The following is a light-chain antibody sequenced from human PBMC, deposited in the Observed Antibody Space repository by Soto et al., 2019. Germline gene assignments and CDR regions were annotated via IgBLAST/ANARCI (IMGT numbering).Light chain of an antibody. CDR2: AAS. V-gene: IGKV1-39*01. Sequence: DIQMTQSPSSLSAFVGDRVSITCRASQTITTHLNWYQQKPEKAPNLLIYAASSLRSGVPSRFSGSGSRTDFTLTISSLQPEDFATYFCQQSYITPAGFGGGTKVEIK. CDR1: QTITTH. J-gene: IGKJ4*01. CDR3: QQSYITPAG.